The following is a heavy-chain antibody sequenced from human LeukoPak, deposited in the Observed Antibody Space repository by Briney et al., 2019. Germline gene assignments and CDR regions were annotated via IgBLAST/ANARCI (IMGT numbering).Heavy chain of an antibody. Sequence: PGGSLRLSCAASGFTFSSYSMNWVRQAPGKGLEWVAKIKQDGSEKYYVDSVKGRFTISRDNAQNSLYLQMNSLRAEDTAVYYCARVKISVGVADYWGLGTLVTVSS. J-gene: IGHJ4*02. CDR3: ARVKISVGVADY. D-gene: IGHD2-15*01. CDR1: GFTFSSYS. V-gene: IGHV3-7*03. CDR2: IKQDGSEK.